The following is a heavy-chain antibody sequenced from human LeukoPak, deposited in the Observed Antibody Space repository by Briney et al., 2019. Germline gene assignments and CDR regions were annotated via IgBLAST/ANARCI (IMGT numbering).Heavy chain of an antibody. J-gene: IGHJ4*02. CDR2: ISTNGDST. Sequence: GRSLRLSCAASGFTFSSYGMHWVRQAPGGGLESVSAISTNGDSTYYADSVKDRFTISRDNSKNTLYLQVGSLRAEDMAVYYCARVSAAAGTFDYWGQGTLVTVSS. CDR3: ARVSAAAGTFDY. CDR1: GFTFSSYG. D-gene: IGHD6-13*01. V-gene: IGHV3-64*02.